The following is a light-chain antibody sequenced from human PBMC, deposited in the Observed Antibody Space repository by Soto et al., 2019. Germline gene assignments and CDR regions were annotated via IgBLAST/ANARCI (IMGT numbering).Light chain of an antibody. Sequence: QSLLTQPPSVSGAPGQSVTLSCTGTSADGGIYNRVAWYQQSPDTSPKLVICDVSNRPSGVPDRFSGSKSGSTASLTISGLQAEDEADYYCSSFTTSNTYVFGTGTKVTVL. J-gene: IGLJ1*01. CDR2: DVS. CDR1: SADGGIYNR. CDR3: SSFTTSNTYV. V-gene: IGLV2-18*02.